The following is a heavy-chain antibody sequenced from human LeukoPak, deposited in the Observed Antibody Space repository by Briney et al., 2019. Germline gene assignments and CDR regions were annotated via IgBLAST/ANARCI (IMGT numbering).Heavy chain of an antibody. Sequence: GGSLRLSCAASGFTLSSYWMSWVRQAPGKGLEWVANIKQDGSEKYYVDSVKGRFTISRDNAKNSLYLQMNSLRAEDTAVYYCARASGRYYYFDYWGQGTLVTVSS. CDR3: ARASGRYYYFDY. CDR1: GFTLSSYW. J-gene: IGHJ4*02. V-gene: IGHV3-7*04. D-gene: IGHD1-26*01. CDR2: IKQDGSEK.